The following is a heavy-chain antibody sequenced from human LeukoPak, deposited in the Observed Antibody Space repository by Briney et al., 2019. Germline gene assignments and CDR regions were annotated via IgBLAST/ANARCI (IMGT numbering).Heavy chain of an antibody. V-gene: IGHV4-30-4*01. D-gene: IGHD1-26*01. CDR2: IYYSGST. J-gene: IGHJ4*02. Sequence: SETLSLTCTVSGGSISSYYWSWIRQPPGKGLEWIGYIYYSGSTYYNPSLKGRVTISVDTSKNQLSLKLSSVTAADTAVYYCARVETVGAIDYWGQGTLVTVSS. CDR1: GGSISSYY. CDR3: ARVETVGAIDY.